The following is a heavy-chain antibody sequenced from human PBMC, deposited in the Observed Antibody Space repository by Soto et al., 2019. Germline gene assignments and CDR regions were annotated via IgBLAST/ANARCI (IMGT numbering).Heavy chain of an antibody. CDR2: IIPIFGTA. CDR1: GGTFSRHA. CDR3: ARGWGYDSNDYXXAY. J-gene: IGHJ4*02. D-gene: IGHD3-22*01. Sequence: QVQLVQSGAEVRKPGSSVKVSCKASGGTFSRHAISWVRQAPGQGLEWMGGIIPIFGTANHAQKFQGRVTIIADESTSTVYMELSSLRSEDTXXXXCARGWGYDSNDYXXAYWGQGTLVXVSS. V-gene: IGHV1-69*01.